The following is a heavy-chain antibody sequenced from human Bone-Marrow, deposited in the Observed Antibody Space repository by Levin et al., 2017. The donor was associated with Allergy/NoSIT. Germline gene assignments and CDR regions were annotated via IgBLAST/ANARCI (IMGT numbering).Heavy chain of an antibody. V-gene: IGHV3-7*01. J-gene: IGHJ4*01. CDR3: TKSFEGWAEGGD. D-gene: IGHD3-9*01. CDR1: GFTFSRYW. Sequence: GESLKISCVASGFTFSRYWMTWVRQAPGKGLEWVANIKEDGTEKYYLDSVRGRFTISRDNAKNSLYLEMNSLTVEDTAMYYCTKSFEGWAEGGDWGHGTLVTVSS. CDR2: IKEDGTEK.